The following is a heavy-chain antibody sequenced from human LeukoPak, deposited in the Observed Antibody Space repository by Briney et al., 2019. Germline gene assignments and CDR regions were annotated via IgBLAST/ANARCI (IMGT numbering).Heavy chain of an antibody. D-gene: IGHD3-22*01. J-gene: IGHJ4*02. Sequence: GGSLRLSCAASGFTVDSNYLSWVRQAPGNGLEWVSTIYTGGNTYYAASVKGRFTISRDFSKNTVFLHVNSLRAEDTAMYYCARGDDSGYYDYFDYWGQGALVTVSS. CDR1: GFTVDSNY. V-gene: IGHV3-53*01. CDR3: ARGDDSGYYDYFDY. CDR2: IYTGGNT.